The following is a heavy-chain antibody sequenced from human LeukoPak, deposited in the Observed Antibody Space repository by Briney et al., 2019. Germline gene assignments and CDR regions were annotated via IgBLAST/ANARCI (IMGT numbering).Heavy chain of an antibody. D-gene: IGHD3-10*01. CDR1: GYTFTGYY. J-gene: IGHJ4*02. CDR3: ARNNYGSGSYYNEPLDY. V-gene: IGHV1-2*04. Sequence: ASVKVSCKASGYTFTGYYMHWVRQAPGQGLEWMGWINPNSGGTNYAQKFQGWVTMTRDTSISTAYMELSRLRSDDTAVYYCARNNYGSGSYYNEPLDYWGQGTLVTVSS. CDR2: INPNSGGT.